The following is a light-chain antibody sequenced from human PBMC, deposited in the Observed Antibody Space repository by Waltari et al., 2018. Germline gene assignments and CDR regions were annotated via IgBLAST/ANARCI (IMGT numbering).Light chain of an antibody. Sequence: SYVLTQPPSVSVAPGKTATFSCGGDNIGSKSVPWYQQKPGQAPLLVVYDDRDRPSGIPERFSASNSGNTATMTISRVEDGDEADYYCQVWDTISNHVLFGGGTKLTVL. J-gene: IGLJ2*01. V-gene: IGLV3-21*03. CDR3: QVWDTISNHVL. CDR1: NIGSKS. CDR2: DDR.